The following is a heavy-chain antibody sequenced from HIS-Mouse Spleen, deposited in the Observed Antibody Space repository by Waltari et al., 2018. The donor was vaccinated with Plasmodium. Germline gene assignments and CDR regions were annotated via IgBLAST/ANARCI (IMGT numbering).Heavy chain of an antibody. Sequence: EVQLVESGGGLVKPGGSLSLSCAASGLSFSSYSMNWVRQAPGKGLEWVSSISSSSSYIYYADSVKGRFTISRDNAKNSLYLQMNSLRAEDTAVYYCARDNWGSFGYWGQGTLVTVSS. CDR2: ISSSSSYI. CDR3: ARDNWGSFGY. V-gene: IGHV3-21*01. J-gene: IGHJ4*02. D-gene: IGHD7-27*01. CDR1: GLSFSSYS.